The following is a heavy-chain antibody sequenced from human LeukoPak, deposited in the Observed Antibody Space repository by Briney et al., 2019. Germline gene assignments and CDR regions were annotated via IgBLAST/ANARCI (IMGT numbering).Heavy chain of an antibody. CDR2: IYLGDSDT. Sequence: GESLKISCKVSGDSFTSYWIGWVRQVPGKGLEWMGIIYLGDSDTRYNPSFQGQVTISADKSITSAYLQWTSLKASDTAMYYCARREYSSSWYYFDYWGPGTLVTVSS. J-gene: IGHJ4*02. CDR1: GDSFTSYW. V-gene: IGHV5-51*01. D-gene: IGHD6-13*01. CDR3: ARREYSSSWYYFDY.